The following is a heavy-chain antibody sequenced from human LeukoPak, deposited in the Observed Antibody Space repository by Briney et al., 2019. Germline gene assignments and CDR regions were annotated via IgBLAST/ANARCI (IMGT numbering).Heavy chain of an antibody. CDR3: ARYWDSLDAFDI. CDR2: IIPIFGTA. J-gene: IGHJ3*02. Sequence: SVKVSCKASGYTFTSYAMHWVRQAPGQGLEWMGGIIPIFGTANYAQKFQGRVTITADESTSTAYMELSNLRSEDTAVYYCARYWDSLDAFDIWGQGTMVTVSS. D-gene: IGHD2-8*02. CDR1: GYTFTSYA. V-gene: IGHV1-69*13.